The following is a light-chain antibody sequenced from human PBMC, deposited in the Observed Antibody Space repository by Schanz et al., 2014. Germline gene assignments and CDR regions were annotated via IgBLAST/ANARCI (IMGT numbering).Light chain of an antibody. V-gene: IGKV3-11*02. CDR1: QSVSSF. J-gene: IGKJ4*01. CDR2: DAS. CDR3: QQRYSWPLT. Sequence: EIVLTQSPATLSLSPGERATLSCRASQSVSSFLAWYQQKPGQAPRLLIYDASNRATGTPGRFSGSGSWGDYTLTISSLQPEDSAVYYCQQRYSWPLTFGGGTKVEI.